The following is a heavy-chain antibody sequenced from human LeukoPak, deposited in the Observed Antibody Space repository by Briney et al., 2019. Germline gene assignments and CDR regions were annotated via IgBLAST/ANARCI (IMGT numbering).Heavy chain of an antibody. CDR3: VRHSGRAGGQ. Sequence: GGSLRLSCAASGFNFGVHYMSWLRQAPGKRPERISYISANGGDIAYADSVKGRFTISRDNAKNSLHLQMNRLRVEDTAVYHCVRHSGRAGGQWGQGTLIAVSS. J-gene: IGHJ4*02. CDR1: GFNFGVHY. CDR2: ISANGGDI. V-gene: IGHV3-11*01. D-gene: IGHD3-10*01.